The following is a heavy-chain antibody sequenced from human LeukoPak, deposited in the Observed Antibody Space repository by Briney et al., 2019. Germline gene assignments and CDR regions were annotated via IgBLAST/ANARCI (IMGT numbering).Heavy chain of an antibody. CDR1: GFTFSSHA. CDR2: ISVTGDIT. D-gene: IGHD1-7*01. CDR3: AKGNYGYYFDY. Sequence: SGGSLRLSXAASGFTFSSHAMAWVRQAPGKGLEWVSAISVTGDITYYGDSVKGRFAISRDNSRNTLYLQMNSLRAEDTAVYHCAKGNYGYYFDYWGQGILVTVPS. V-gene: IGHV3-23*01. J-gene: IGHJ4*02.